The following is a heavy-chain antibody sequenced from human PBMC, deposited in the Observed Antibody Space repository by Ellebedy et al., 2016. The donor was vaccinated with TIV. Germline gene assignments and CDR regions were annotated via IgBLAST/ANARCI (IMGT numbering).Heavy chain of an antibody. V-gene: IGHV3-21*01. CDR1: GFTFNSYT. CDR2: ISSSGSYI. Sequence: GESLKISXAASGFTFNSYTMNWVRQAPGKGLEWVSSISSSGSYIYYADSVRGRFTISRDNAKNSLYLQMNSLRDEDTAVYYCARVEPFYCSSTSCKNLGSDYWGQGTLVTVSS. CDR3: ARVEPFYCSSTSCKNLGSDY. D-gene: IGHD2-2*01. J-gene: IGHJ4*02.